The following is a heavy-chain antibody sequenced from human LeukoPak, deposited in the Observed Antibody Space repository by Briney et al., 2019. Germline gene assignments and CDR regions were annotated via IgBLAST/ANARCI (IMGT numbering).Heavy chain of an antibody. J-gene: IGHJ6*02. Sequence: ASVKVSCKASGYTFINYYIHWVRQAPGQGLEWMGIINPSGGSTTYAQKFQGRVTMTRDTSTSTVYMELSSLRSDDTAVYYCARDYGSGSFIKGCMDVWGQGTTVTVSS. CDR2: INPSGGST. D-gene: IGHD3-10*01. CDR1: GYTFINYY. CDR3: ARDYGSGSFIKGCMDV. V-gene: IGHV1-46*01.